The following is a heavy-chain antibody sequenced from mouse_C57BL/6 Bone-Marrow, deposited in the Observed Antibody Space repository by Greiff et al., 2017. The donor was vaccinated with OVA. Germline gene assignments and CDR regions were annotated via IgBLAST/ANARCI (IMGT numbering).Heavy chain of an antibody. CDR2: ISSGGDYI. J-gene: IGHJ4*01. D-gene: IGHD2-1*01. CDR3: TRLLDAMDY. Sequence: DVMLVESGEGLVKPGGSLKLSCAASGFTFSSYAISWVRQTPEKRLEWVAYISSGGDYIYYADTVKGRFTISRDNARNTLYLQMSSLKSEDTAMYYCTRLLDAMDYWGQGTSVTVSS. V-gene: IGHV5-9-1*02. CDR1: GFTFSSYA.